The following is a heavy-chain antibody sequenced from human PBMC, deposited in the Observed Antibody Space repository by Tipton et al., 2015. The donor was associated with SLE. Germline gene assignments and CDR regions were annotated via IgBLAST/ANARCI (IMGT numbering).Heavy chain of an antibody. J-gene: IGHJ6*02. CDR2: IYSGGTT. D-gene: IGHD2-2*01. V-gene: IGHV3-23*03. CDR1: GFTLTNYA. CDR3: AGQLALYGMDV. Sequence: SLRLSCAASGFTLTNYAMTWVRQAPGKGLEWVSIIYSGGTTFYADSVRGRFTISKDTSKNTLYLQMNSLRAEDTAVYYCAGQLALYGMDVWGQGTTVTVSS.